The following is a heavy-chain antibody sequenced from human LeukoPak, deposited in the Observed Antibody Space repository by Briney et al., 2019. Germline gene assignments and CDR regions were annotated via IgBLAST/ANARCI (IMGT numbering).Heavy chain of an antibody. CDR3: ARSDSSGWYGFDY. V-gene: IGHV3-74*01. CDR2: INSDGSST. J-gene: IGHJ4*02. CDR1: GFTFSSYW. Sequence: GSLRLSCAASGFTFSSYWMHWVRQAPGKGLVWVSRINSDGSSTSYADSVKGRFTISRDNAKNTLYLQMNSLRAEDTAVYYCARSDSSGWYGFDYWGQGTLVTVSS. D-gene: IGHD6-19*01.